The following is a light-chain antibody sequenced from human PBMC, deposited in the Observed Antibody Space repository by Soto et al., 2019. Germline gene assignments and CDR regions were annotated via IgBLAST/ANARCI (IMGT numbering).Light chain of an antibody. Sequence: DIQMTQSPSSLSASVGDRVTITCRESQAISNYLAWYQQKPGKVPKLLIYAASTLQSGVPSRFSGSGSGTDFTLTIGSLQPEDVATYYGQKYNCAPPTFGGGSKVEIK. J-gene: IGKJ4*01. V-gene: IGKV1-27*01. CDR2: AAS. CDR1: QAISNY. CDR3: QKYNCAPPT.